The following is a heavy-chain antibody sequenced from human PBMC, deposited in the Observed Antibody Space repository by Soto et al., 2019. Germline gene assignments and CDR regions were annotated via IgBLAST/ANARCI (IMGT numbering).Heavy chain of an antibody. CDR3: AEGDSGYEYNNFWYCSDY. J-gene: IGHJ4*02. CDR1: GYTFTSYY. D-gene: IGHD5-12*01. V-gene: IGHV1-46*01. CDR2: INPSGGST. Sequence: GASVKVSCKASGYTFTSYYMHWVRQAPGQGLEWMGIINPSGGSTSYAQKFQGRVTMTRDTSTSTVYMELSSLRSEDTAVYYCAEGDSGYEYNNFWYCSDYWGQGTLVTVS.